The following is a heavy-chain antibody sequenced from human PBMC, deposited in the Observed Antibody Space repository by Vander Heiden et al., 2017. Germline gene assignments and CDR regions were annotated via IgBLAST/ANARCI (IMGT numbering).Heavy chain of an antibody. D-gene: IGHD2-15*01. J-gene: IGHJ4*02. CDR3: ARDRGYYSGSSCYSYYFDY. V-gene: IGHV3-33*01. Sequence: SSYVMHWVRQAPGLVLEWGAGRWYDGSNKYYADSVKGRFTISRDNSKNTLYLQMNSLGAEDTAVYYCARDRGYYSGSSCYSYYFDYWGQGTLVTVSS. CDR2: RWYDGSNK. CDR1: SSYV.